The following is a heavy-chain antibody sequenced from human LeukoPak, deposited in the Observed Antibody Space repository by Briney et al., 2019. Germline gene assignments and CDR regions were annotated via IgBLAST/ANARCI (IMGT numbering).Heavy chain of an antibody. V-gene: IGHV4-34*01. J-gene: IGHJ2*01. D-gene: IGHD3-22*01. Sequence: PSETLSLTYAVYGGSFSGYYWSWIRQPPGKGLEWIGEINHSGSTNYNPSLKSRVTISVDTSKNQFSLKLSSVTAADTAVYYCARDKYYYDSSGYYEDHWYFDLWGRGTLVTVSS. CDR3: ARDKYYYDSSGYYEDHWYFDL. CDR2: INHSGST. CDR1: GGSFSGYY.